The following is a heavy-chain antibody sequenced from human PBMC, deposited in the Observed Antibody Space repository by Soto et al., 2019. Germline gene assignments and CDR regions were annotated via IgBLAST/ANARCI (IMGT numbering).Heavy chain of an antibody. V-gene: IGHV4-30-2*01. D-gene: IGHD1-1*01. J-gene: IGHJ5*02. CDR2: IYHSGST. CDR3: ARDQLEGNWFDP. Sequence: QLQLQESGSGLVRPSQTLSLTCAVSGGSISSGGYSWNWIRQPPGKGLEWIGDIYHSGSTLYNPSFKSRVTISVDKSKNQFSLKLSSVTAADTAVYYCARDQLEGNWFDPWGQGTLVTVSS. CDR1: GGSISSGGYS.